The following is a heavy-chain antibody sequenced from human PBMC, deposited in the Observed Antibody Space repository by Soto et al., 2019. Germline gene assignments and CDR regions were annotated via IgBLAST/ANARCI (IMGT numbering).Heavy chain of an antibody. CDR1: GYTFTGYY. D-gene: IGHD4-17*01. V-gene: IGHV1-2*04. J-gene: IGHJ3*02. Sequence: QVQLVQSGAEVKKPGASVKVSCKASGYTFTGYYMHWVRQAPGQGLEWMGWINPNSGGTNYAQKFQGWVTMTRDTSISTAYMELSRLRSDDTAVYYCARDGNYGGNSFPFDIWGQGTMVTVCS. CDR2: INPNSGGT. CDR3: ARDGNYGGNSFPFDI.